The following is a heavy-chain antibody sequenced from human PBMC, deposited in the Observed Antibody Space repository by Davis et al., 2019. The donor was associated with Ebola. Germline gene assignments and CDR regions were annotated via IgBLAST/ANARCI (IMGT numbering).Heavy chain of an antibody. CDR1: GGTFSSYA. V-gene: IGHV1-69*13. Sequence: SVKVSCKASGGTFSSYAISWVRQAPGQGLEWMGGIIPIFGTANYAQKFQGRVTITADESTSTAYMELSSLRSEDTAVYYCARANYDFWSGYYGYGMDVWGQGTTVTVSS. CDR3: ARANYDFWSGYYGYGMDV. J-gene: IGHJ6*02. D-gene: IGHD3-3*01. CDR2: IIPIFGTA.